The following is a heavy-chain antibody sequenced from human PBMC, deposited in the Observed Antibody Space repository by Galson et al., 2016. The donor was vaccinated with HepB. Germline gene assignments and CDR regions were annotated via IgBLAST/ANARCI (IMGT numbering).Heavy chain of an antibody. CDR2: ILYDGSKK. CDR1: GFTFSRYG. J-gene: IGHJ5*02. Sequence: SLRLSCAASGFTFSRYGMHCVRQAPGKGLEWVAVILYDGSKKYYADSVKGRFNISRDNSKNTLYLQMNSLRAEDTAVYYCARDSFTIFGVTPNWFDPWGQGTLVTVSS. V-gene: IGHV3-33*01. D-gene: IGHD3-3*01. CDR3: ARDSFTIFGVTPNWFDP.